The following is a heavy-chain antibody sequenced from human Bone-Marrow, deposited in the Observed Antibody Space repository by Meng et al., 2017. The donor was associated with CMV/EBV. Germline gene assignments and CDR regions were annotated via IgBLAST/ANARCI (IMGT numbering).Heavy chain of an antibody. Sequence: GGSLRLSCAASGFTFSSYAMHWVRQAPGKGLEYVSAISSNGGSTYYADSVKGRFTISRDNSKNTLYLQMNSLRAEDTAVYYCTTRLGYCSSTSCGRSYYGMDVWGQGTTVTVSS. CDR2: ISSNGGST. CDR3: TTRLGYCSSTSCGRSYYGMDV. V-gene: IGHV3-64*02. CDR1: GFTFSSYA. J-gene: IGHJ6*02. D-gene: IGHD2-2*01.